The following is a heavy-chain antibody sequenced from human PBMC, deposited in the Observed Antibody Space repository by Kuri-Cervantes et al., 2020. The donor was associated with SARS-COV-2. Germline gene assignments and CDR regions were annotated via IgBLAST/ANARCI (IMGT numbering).Heavy chain of an antibody. CDR1: GYTLTELF. V-gene: IGHV1-24*01. Sequence: ASVNVSCQVSGYTLTELFMHGVRQPPGKGLEWMGGFDPEDGETIYAQKFQGRVTIIRNTSISTAYMELSSLSSEDTAVYCCARGGLIGYYYNCGYSVDYWGQGTLVTVSS. CDR3: ARGGLIGYYYNCGYSVDY. J-gene: IGHJ4*01. D-gene: IGHD3-22*01. CDR2: FDPEDGET.